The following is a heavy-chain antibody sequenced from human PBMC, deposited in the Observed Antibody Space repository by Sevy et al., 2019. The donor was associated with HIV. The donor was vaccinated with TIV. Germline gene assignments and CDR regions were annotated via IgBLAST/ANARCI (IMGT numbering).Heavy chain of an antibody. V-gene: IGHV3-30*02. CDR1: GFTFRNFG. D-gene: IGHD6-13*01. Sequence: GGSLRLSCTASGFTFRNFGMHWVRQVPGKGLEWVTFIRYDGSDKYYAASVKGRFTISRDDSKNTLYLQMDSLRAEDTAIYYCAKDLAGTGRRYFDYWGQGTLVTVSS. J-gene: IGHJ4*02. CDR3: AKDLAGTGRRYFDY. CDR2: IRYDGSDK.